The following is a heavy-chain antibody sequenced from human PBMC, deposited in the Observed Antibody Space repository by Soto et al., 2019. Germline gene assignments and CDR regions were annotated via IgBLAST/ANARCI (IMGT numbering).Heavy chain of an antibody. J-gene: IGHJ4*02. D-gene: IGHD2-15*01. CDR3: IRGYCSGVGCPQNYFDY. CDR2: ISSDGTTT. Sequence: GGSLRLSCAASGFTFNSYWMHWVRRAPGKGLVWVSRISSDGTTTSDADSVKGRFSISRDNAKNTLYLQMDSLTAEDTAVYYCIRGYCSGVGCPQNYFDYWGQGTLVTVSS. V-gene: IGHV3-74*01. CDR1: GFTFNSYW.